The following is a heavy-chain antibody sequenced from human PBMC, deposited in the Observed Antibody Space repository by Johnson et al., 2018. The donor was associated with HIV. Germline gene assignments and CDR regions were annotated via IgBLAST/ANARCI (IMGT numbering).Heavy chain of an antibody. J-gene: IGHJ3*02. Sequence: QVQLVESGGGVVQPGRSLRLSCAASGFTFSSYAMHWVRQAPGKGLEWVAVISYDGSNKYYADSVKGRFTISRDNSKNTLYLQMNSLGAEDTAVYYCAREQGSGSYSSHAFDIWGQGTMVTVSS. D-gene: IGHD1-26*01. V-gene: IGHV3-30-3*01. CDR1: GFTFSSYA. CDR3: AREQGSGSYSSHAFDI. CDR2: ISYDGSNK.